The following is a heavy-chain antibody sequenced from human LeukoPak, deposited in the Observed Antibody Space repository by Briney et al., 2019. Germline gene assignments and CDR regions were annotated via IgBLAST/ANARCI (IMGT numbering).Heavy chain of an antibody. J-gene: IGHJ4*02. D-gene: IGHD7-27*01. CDR3: ARLSDRNWGHPPDY. CDR1: GYTFTSYD. V-gene: IGHV1-8*01. CDR2: MNPNSGNT. Sequence: ASVKVSCKASGYTFTSYDINWVRQATGQGLEWMGWMNPNSGNTGYAQKFQGRVTMTRNTSISTAYMELSSLRSEDTAVYYCARLSDRNWGHPPDYWGQGTLVTVSS.